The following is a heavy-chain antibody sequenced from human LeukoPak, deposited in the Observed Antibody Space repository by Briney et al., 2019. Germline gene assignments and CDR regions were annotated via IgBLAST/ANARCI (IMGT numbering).Heavy chain of an antibody. CDR1: GFTFSSYG. CDR3: AKDRCGGDCYLYFDY. Sequence: TGGSLRLSCAASGFTFSSYGMHWVRQAPGKGLEWVAFIRYDGSNKYYADSVKGRFTISRDNSKNTLYLQVNSLRAEDTAVYYCAKDRCGGDCYLYFDYWGQGTLVTVSS. CDR2: IRYDGSNK. D-gene: IGHD2-21*02. J-gene: IGHJ4*02. V-gene: IGHV3-30*02.